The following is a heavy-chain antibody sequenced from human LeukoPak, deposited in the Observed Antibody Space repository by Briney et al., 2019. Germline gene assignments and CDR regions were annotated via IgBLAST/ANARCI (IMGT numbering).Heavy chain of an antibody. D-gene: IGHD3-16*01. Sequence: SETLSLTCTVSGGSISSSSYYWGWIRQPPGKGLEWIGSIYYSGSTYYNPSLKSRVTISVDTSKNQFSLKLSSVTAADTAVYYCARESSQKGAHYMDVWGKGTTVTISS. CDR1: GGSISSSSYY. CDR2: IYYSGST. J-gene: IGHJ6*03. CDR3: ARESSQKGAHYMDV. V-gene: IGHV4-39*07.